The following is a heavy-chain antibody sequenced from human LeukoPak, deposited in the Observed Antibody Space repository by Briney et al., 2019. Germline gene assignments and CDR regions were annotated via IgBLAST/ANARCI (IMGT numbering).Heavy chain of an antibody. CDR1: GFTFSSYE. Sequence: GGSLRLSCAASGFTFSSYEMNWVRQAPGKGLEWVSSISSSSSYIYYADSVKGRFTISRDNAKNSLYLQMNSLRAEDTAVYYCARGCGTSRYAFDYWGQGTLVTVSS. CDR2: ISSSSSYI. CDR3: ARGCGTSRYAFDY. V-gene: IGHV3-21*01. J-gene: IGHJ4*02. D-gene: IGHD2-2*01.